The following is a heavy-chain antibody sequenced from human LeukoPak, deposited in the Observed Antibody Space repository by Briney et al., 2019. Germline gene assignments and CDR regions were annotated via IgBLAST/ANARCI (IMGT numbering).Heavy chain of an antibody. V-gene: IGHV3-7*01. D-gene: IGHD3-3*01. Sequence: GGSLRLSCAGSGLTFSNYWMTWVRQAPGKGLEWVASIKQDGSEKYYVDSVKGRFTISRDNARNSLYLQMNSLRAEDTAVYYCASPEWLPDSIDIWGQGTMVTVSS. CDR2: IKQDGSEK. CDR3: ASPEWLPDSIDI. CDR1: GLTFSNYW. J-gene: IGHJ3*02.